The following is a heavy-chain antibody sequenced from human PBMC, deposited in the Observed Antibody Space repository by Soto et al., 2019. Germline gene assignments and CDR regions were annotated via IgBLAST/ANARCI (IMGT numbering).Heavy chain of an antibody. CDR2: IIPIFGTA. D-gene: IGHD3-3*01. J-gene: IGHJ6*02. CDR3: ASIILECSQGDYYYGMDV. Sequence: ASVKVSCKASGGTFSSYAISWVRQAPGQGLEWMGGIIPIFGTANYAQKFQGRVTITADESTSTAYMELSSLRSEDTAVYYCASIILECSQGDYYYGMDVWGQGTTVTVSS. V-gene: IGHV1-69*13. CDR1: GGTFSSYA.